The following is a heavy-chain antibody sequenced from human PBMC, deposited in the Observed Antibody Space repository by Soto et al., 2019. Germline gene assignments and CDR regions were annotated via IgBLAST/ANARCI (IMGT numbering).Heavy chain of an antibody. J-gene: IGHJ4*02. CDR2: IYSGGST. D-gene: IGHD4-17*01. CDR3: ARDGGTYGHGPLGF. CDR1: GFTFSSNY. V-gene: IGHV3-66*01. Sequence: EVHLVQSGGGLVQPGGSLRLSCAASGFTFSSNYMTWVRQFPGKGLEWVSVIYSGGSTHYADSVRGRFTISRDNSKNTLYLQMNSLRAEDTAVYYCARDGGTYGHGPLGFWGQGTLVTVSS.